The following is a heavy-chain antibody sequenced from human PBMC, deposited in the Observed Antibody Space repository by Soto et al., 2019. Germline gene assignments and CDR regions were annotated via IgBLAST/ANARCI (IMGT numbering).Heavy chain of an antibody. CDR3: ASGASRWYPYLCDT. D-gene: IGHD6-13*01. CDR1: EGTFNSYA. Sequence: QAQVVQSGAEVRKPGSSVKLSCKASEGTFNSYAIAWVRQAPGQGLEWMGGIIPYYNTLNYAQKFQDRVTIPAADSTTTVHMELSSLRSDDTAVYFCASGASRWYPYLCDTWAQETLVTGSS. V-gene: IGHV1-69*01. J-gene: IGHJ5*02. CDR2: IIPYYNTL.